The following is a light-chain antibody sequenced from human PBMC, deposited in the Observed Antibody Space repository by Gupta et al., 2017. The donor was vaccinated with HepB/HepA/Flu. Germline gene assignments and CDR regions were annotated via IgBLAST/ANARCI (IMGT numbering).Light chain of an antibody. Sequence: EIVLTQSPGTLSLSPGERATLSCRASQSFSTTYLAWYQQKPGQAPRLVIYGASSRASGIPDRFTGSASGTEFTLTISRLEPEDFAVYYCKHYGGLPFTFGPGTTVDIK. V-gene: IGKV3-20*01. CDR2: GAS. CDR3: KHYGGLPFT. J-gene: IGKJ3*01. CDR1: QSFSTTY.